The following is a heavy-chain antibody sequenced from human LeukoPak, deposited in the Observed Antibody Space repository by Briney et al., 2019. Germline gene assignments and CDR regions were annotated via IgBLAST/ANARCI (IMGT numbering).Heavy chain of an antibody. V-gene: IGHV3-21*01. CDR3: AGASGGNRPFDY. D-gene: IGHD1-14*01. Sequence: PGGSLRLSCAASGFTFSSYSMNWVRQAPGKGLEWVSSIGSANRYIYYADSLKGRFTISRDNAKNSLYLQMNSLRAEDTAVYYCAGASGGNRPFDYWGQGTLVTVSS. CDR2: IGSANRYI. CDR1: GFTFSSYS. J-gene: IGHJ4*02.